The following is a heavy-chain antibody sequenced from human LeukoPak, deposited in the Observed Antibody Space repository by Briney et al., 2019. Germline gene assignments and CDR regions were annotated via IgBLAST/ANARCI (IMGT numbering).Heavy chain of an antibody. CDR2: INQDGSEK. V-gene: IGHV3-7*03. CDR1: GFTFSSYE. D-gene: IGHD3-10*01. CDR3: ARAKPKNMVRGLIMRRESRYYFDY. J-gene: IGHJ4*02. Sequence: GGSLRLSCAASGFTFSSYEMNWVRQAPGKGLEWVANINQDGSEKYYVDSVRGRFAISRDNSKSTLYIQMNSLRAEDTAVYYCARAKPKNMVRGLIMRRESRYYFDYWGQGTLVTVSS.